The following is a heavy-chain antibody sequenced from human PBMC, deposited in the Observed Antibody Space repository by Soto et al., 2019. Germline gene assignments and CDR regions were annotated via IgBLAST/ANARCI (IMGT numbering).Heavy chain of an antibody. D-gene: IGHD6-13*01. CDR1: GFTFSSYA. V-gene: IGHV3-23*01. CDR3: PKAPYSSSWTNWFDP. CDR2: ISGSGGST. Sequence: EVQLLESGGGLVQPGGSLRLSCAASGFTFSSYAMSWVRQAPGKGLEWVSAISGSGGSTYYADSVKGRFTITRNNSKNKLNLQTNSLRAEDKAVNDCPKAPYSSSWTNWFDPWGQGTQVTVSS. J-gene: IGHJ5*02.